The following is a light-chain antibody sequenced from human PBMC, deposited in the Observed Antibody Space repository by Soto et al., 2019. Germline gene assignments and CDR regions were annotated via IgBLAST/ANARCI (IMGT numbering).Light chain of an antibody. CDR1: QSISNNY. CDR2: DAF. CDR3: QQYGSSSFT. V-gene: IGKV3-20*01. Sequence: EIVLTQSPGTLSLSPGERATLSCRARQSISNNYLAWYQQKPGQAPRLLIYDAFSRATGIPDRFSGSGSGADFTLTISRLEPEDFAVYYCQQYGSSSFTFGPGTKVDIK. J-gene: IGKJ3*01.